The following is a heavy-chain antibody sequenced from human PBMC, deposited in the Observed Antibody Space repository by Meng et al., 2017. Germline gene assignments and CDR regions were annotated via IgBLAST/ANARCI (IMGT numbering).Heavy chain of an antibody. V-gene: IGHV3-7*01. D-gene: IGHD3-10*01. J-gene: IGHJ6*02. CDR2: IKQDGSEK. Sequence: GESLKISCAASGFTFSSYWMSWVRQAPGKGLEWVANIKQDGSEKYYVDSVKGRFTISRDNAKNSLYLQMNSLRAEDTAVYYCARDSVTMVRGVITSYYYYGMDVWGQGTTVTVSS. CDR1: GFTFSSYW. CDR3: ARDSVTMVRGVITSYYYYGMDV.